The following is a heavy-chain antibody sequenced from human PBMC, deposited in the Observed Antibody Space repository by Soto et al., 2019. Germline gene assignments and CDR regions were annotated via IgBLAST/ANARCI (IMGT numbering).Heavy chain of an antibody. CDR2: IRGGGGTT. Sequence: EVQLLESGGGLVQPGGSLRLSCVGSGSTFSNYGMSWVRQAPGKGLEWVSGIRGGGGTTYYADSVTGRFTISRDYSQNTLYLQMNSLRAEDTALYYCAKDLVPLSGRGFDVWGQGTMVTVSS. V-gene: IGHV3-23*01. CDR3: AKDLVPLSGRGFDV. J-gene: IGHJ3*01. CDR1: GSTFSNYG. D-gene: IGHD3-10*01.